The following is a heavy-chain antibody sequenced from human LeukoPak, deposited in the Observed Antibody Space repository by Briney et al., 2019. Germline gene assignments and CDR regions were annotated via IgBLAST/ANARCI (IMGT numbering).Heavy chain of an antibody. J-gene: IGHJ6*02. CDR3: ARVVRMRDYYYYGMDV. Sequence: GASVKVSCKASRGTFSSYAISWVRQAPGQGLEWMGRIIPILGIANYAQKFQGRVTITADKSTSTAYMELSSLRSEDTAVYYCARVVRMRDYYYYGMDVWGQGTTVTVSS. CDR1: RGTFSSYA. V-gene: IGHV1-69*10. CDR2: IIPILGIA.